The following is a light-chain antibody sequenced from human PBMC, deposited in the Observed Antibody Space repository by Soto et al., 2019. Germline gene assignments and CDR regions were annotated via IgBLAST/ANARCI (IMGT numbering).Light chain of an antibody. CDR3: QAWDSSTAGV. CDR2: QNS. Sequence: ELTQPPSVSVSPGQTASITCSGDKLGDKYACWYQQKPGQSPVLVIYQNSKRPSGIPERFSGSNSGNTATLTISGTQAMDEADYYCQAWDSSTAGVFGTGTKVTVL. V-gene: IGLV3-1*01. J-gene: IGLJ1*01. CDR1: KLGDKY.